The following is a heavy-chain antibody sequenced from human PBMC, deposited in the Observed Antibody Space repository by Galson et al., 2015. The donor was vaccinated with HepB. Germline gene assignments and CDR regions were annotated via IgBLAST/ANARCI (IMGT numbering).Heavy chain of an antibody. V-gene: IGHV3-9*01. J-gene: IGHJ4*02. D-gene: IGHD6-13*01. CDR2: ISWNSGSI. CDR3: AKDIAAAGTGLFDY. CDR1: GFTFDDYA. Sequence: SLRLSCAASGFTFDDYAMHWVRQAPGKGLEWVSGISWNSGSIDYADSVKGRFTISRDNAKNSLYLQMNSLRAEDTALYYCAKDIAAAGTGLFDYWGQGTLVTVSS.